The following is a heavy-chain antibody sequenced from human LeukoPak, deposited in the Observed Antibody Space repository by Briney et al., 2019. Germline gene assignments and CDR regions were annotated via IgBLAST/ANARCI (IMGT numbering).Heavy chain of an antibody. Sequence: SGGSLRLSCAASGFTFSTYWMHWVRQAPGKGLVWVSRISSDGSITSYADSVKGRFTISRDNAKNTLYLQMNSLRAEDTAVYYCARHLNYYLDYWGQGTLVTASS. CDR1: GFTFSTYW. CDR2: ISSDGSIT. J-gene: IGHJ4*02. D-gene: IGHD3-10*01. CDR3: ARHLNYYLDY. V-gene: IGHV3-74*01.